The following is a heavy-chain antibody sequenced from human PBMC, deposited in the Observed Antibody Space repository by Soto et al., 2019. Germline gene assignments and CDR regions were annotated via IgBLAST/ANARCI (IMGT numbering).Heavy chain of an antibody. CDR3: ASSSSRRCRSAGSGGDCRVRSYWYFDL. CDR2: ISSSSSYR. CDR1: GFTFSSYS. Sequence: ELQLVESGGGLVKPGGSLRLSCAASGFTFSSYSMNWVRQAPGKGLEWVSSISSSSSYRYYADSVKGRFTISRDNAKNSLYRQMNSLRAEDTAVYYCASSSSRRCRSAGSGGDCRVRSYWYFDLWGRGTLVTVSS. J-gene: IGHJ2*01. V-gene: IGHV3-21*01. D-gene: IGHD2-21*02.